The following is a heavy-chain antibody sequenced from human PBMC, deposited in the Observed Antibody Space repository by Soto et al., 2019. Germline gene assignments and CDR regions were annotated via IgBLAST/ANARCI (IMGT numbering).Heavy chain of an antibody. J-gene: IGHJ4*02. V-gene: IGHV1-18*01. Sequence: ASVKVSCKASGYTFTSYGISWVRQAPGQGFEWMGWISAYNGNTNYAQKLQGRVTMTTDTSTSTAYMELRSLRSDDTAVYYCARDWGNSGPPNDYYFDYWGQGTLVTVSS. D-gene: IGHD3-16*01. CDR1: GYTFTSYG. CDR3: ARDWGNSGPPNDYYFDY. CDR2: ISAYNGNT.